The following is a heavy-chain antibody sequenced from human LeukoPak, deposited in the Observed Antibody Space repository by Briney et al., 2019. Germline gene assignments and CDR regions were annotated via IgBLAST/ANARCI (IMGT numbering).Heavy chain of an antibody. V-gene: IGHV4-39*01. D-gene: IGHD7-27*01. Sequence: SETLSLTCTVSGGSISSSSYYWGWIRQPPGKGLEWIGSIYYSGSTYYNPSLKSRVTISVDTSKNQFSLKLSSVTAADTAVYYCARRLGTLGSVPFDYWGQGTLVTVSS. J-gene: IGHJ4*02. CDR1: GGSISSSSYY. CDR3: ARRLGTLGSVPFDY. CDR2: IYYSGST.